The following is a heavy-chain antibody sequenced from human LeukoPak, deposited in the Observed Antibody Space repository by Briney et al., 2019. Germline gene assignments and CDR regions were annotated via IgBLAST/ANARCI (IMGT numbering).Heavy chain of an antibody. CDR1: GGSISSGGYP. Sequence: SETLSLTCAVSGGSISSGGYPWSWIRQPPGKGLEWIGYIYHSGSTYYNPSLKSRVTISVDRSKNQFSLKLSSVTAADTAVYYCARVVVRGAYFDYWGQGTLVTVSS. V-gene: IGHV4-30-2*01. J-gene: IGHJ4*02. D-gene: IGHD3-10*01. CDR3: ARVVVRGAYFDY. CDR2: IYHSGST.